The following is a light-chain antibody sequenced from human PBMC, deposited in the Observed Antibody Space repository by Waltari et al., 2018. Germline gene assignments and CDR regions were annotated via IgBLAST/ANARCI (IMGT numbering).Light chain of an antibody. V-gene: IGLV2-14*01. CDR2: DVN. Sequence: QSALTQPASVSVSPGQSIPLSCTGTSSDVGGYNYFSWYPHHPGNAPKIMIYDVNDRPSGVSNRFSGSKSGNTASLTISGLQAEDEADYYCSSYRRSDIVVFGGGTKLTVL. CDR3: SSYRRSDIVV. CDR1: SSDVGGYNY. J-gene: IGLJ2*01.